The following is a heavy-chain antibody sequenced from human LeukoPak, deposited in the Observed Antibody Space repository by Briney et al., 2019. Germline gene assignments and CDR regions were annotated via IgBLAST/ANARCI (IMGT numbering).Heavy chain of an antibody. CDR3: ARAPGTYYDFWSGYSPSYYMDV. V-gene: IGHV4-59*11. CDR1: GGSISSHY. J-gene: IGHJ6*03. D-gene: IGHD3-3*01. Sequence: SETLSLTCTVSGGSISSHYWSWIRQPPGKGLEWIGYIYYSGSTNYNPSLKSRVTISVDTSKNQFSLKLSSVTAADTAVYYCARAPGTYYDFWSGYSPSYYMDVWGKGTTVTVSS. CDR2: IYYSGST.